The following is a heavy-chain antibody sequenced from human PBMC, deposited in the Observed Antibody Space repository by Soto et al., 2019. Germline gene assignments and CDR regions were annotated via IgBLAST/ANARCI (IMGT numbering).Heavy chain of an antibody. CDR1: GFTFSSYG. CDR2: IWYDGSNK. D-gene: IGHD4-17*01. CDR3: ASRADGDYAHMDV. V-gene: IGHV3-33*01. Sequence: AGGSLRLSCAASGFTFSSYGMHWVRQAPGKGLEWVAVIWYDGSNKYYADSVKGRFTISRDNSKNTLYLQMNSLRAEDTAVYYCASRADGDYAHMDVWGKGTTVTVSS. J-gene: IGHJ6*03.